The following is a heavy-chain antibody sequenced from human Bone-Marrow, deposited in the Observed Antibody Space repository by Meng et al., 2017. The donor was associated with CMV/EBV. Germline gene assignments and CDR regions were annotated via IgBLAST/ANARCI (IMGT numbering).Heavy chain of an antibody. Sequence: SVKVSCKASGGTFSSYAISWVRQAPGQGLEWMGGIIPIFGTANYAQKFQGRVTITTDESTSTAYMELTSPRSEDTAVYYCARDSALTRVGIDVWGQGTTVTVSS. CDR2: IIPIFGTA. CDR1: GGTFSSYA. V-gene: IGHV1-69*05. CDR3: ARDSALTRVGIDV. J-gene: IGHJ6*02. D-gene: IGHD4-17*01.